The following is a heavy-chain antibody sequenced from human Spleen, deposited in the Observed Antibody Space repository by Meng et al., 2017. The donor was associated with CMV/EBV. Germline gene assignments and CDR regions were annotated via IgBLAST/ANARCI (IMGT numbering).Heavy chain of an antibody. J-gene: IGHJ3*02. Sequence: ASVKVSCKASGYTFSGYYIHWVRQAPGQGLEWMGWINPNSGDTNYAQKFQGRVTMTRDTSISTAYMDLNTLRSDDTAVYYCARGNVENDAFDIWGQGTMVTVSS. CDR2: INPNSGDT. V-gene: IGHV1-2*02. CDR1: GYTFSGYY. D-gene: IGHD1-1*01. CDR3: ARGNVENDAFDI.